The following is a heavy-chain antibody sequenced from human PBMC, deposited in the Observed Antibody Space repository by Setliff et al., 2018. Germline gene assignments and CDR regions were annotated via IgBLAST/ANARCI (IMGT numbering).Heavy chain of an antibody. Sequence: PSETLSLTCTVSGASLNSGTYYWGWIRQPPGKGLEWIGGIYYRGDTYYNPPLKGRLTISVDTAQNQFSLRLTSVTAADTAVYYCARTGTYRYFDYWGQGALVTVSS. CDR2: IYYRGDT. V-gene: IGHV4-39*01. D-gene: IGHD1-1*01. CDR3: ARTGTYRYFDY. J-gene: IGHJ4*02. CDR1: GASLNSGTYY.